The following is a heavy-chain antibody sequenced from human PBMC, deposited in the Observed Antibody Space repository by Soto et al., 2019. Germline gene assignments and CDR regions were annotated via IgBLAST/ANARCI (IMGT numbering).Heavy chain of an antibody. CDR2: INSDASIT. Sequence: GGSLRLACAASGFTLSNYWMHWVRQAPGEGLVWVSRINSDASITNYADSVKGRFTISRDNAKNTLYLEMNSLRAEDTVLYYCSRDLTYNSGSSPLYWGQGTLVTVSS. CDR3: SRDLTYNSGSSPLY. J-gene: IGHJ4*02. CDR1: GFTLSNYW. V-gene: IGHV3-74*01. D-gene: IGHD3-10*01.